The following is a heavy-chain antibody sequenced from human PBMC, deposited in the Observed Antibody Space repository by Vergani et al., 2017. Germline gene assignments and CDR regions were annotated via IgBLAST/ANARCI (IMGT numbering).Heavy chain of an antibody. CDR1: GYTLTELS. CDR2: FDPEDGET. J-gene: IGHJ4*02. D-gene: IGHD2-15*01. V-gene: IGHV1-24*01. CDR3: AADIVVVVAATRCFDY. Sequence: QVQLVQSGAEVKKPGASVKVSCKVSGYTLTELSMHWVRPAPGKGLEWMGGFDPEDGETIYAQKFQGRVTMTEDTSTDTAYMELSSLRSEDTAVYYCAADIVVVVAATRCFDYWGQGTLVTVSS.